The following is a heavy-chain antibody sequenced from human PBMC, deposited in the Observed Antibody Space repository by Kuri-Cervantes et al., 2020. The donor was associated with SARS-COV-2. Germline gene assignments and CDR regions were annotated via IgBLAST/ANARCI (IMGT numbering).Heavy chain of an antibody. D-gene: IGHD3-16*01. V-gene: IGHV4-59*08. Sequence: GSLRLSCTVSGGSISSYYWGWVRQPPGKGLEWIGSVYESGTAYYNPSLKSRVTISVDMSKNQFSLKLTSVTAADTAFYYCATGGPATLLDSWGQGTLVTVSS. CDR2: VYESGTA. CDR3: ATGGPATLLDS. J-gene: IGHJ4*02. CDR1: GGSISSYY.